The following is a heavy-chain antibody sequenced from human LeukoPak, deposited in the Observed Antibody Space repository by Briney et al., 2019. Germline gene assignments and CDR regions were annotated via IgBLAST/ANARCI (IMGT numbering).Heavy chain of an antibody. CDR2: IYYSGST. D-gene: IGHD6-19*01. Sequence: SETLSLTCTVSGGSISSSSYYWGWIRQPPGKGLEWIGSIYYSGSTYYNPSLKSRVTISVDRSKNQFSLKLSSVTAADTAVYYCARVVAVAGNWFDPWGQGTLVTVSS. V-gene: IGHV4-39*07. J-gene: IGHJ5*02. CDR3: ARVVAVAGNWFDP. CDR1: GGSISSSSYY.